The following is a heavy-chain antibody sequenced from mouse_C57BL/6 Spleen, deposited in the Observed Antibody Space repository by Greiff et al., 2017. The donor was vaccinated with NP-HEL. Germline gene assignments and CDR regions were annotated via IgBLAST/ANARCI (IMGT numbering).Heavy chain of an antibody. CDR2: ISYSGST. V-gene: IGHV3-1*01. Sequence: EVQLVESGPGMVKPSQSLSLTCTVTGYSITSGYDWHWIRHFPGNKLEWMGYISYSGSTNYNPSLKSRISITHDTSKNHFFLKLNSVTTEDTATYYCARGGRVVNYAMDYWGQGTSVTVSS. CDR1: GYSITSGYD. CDR3: ARGGRVVNYAMDY. D-gene: IGHD1-1*01. J-gene: IGHJ4*01.